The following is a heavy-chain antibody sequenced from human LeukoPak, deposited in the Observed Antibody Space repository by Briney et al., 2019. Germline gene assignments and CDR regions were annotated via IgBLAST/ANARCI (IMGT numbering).Heavy chain of an antibody. V-gene: IGHV3-30*02. CDR2: IRYDGSNK. Sequence: PGGSLRLSCAASGFTFSSYGMHWVRQAPGKGLEWVAFIRYDGSNKYYADSVKGRFTISRDNSKNTLFLQMNSLRPEDTAVYYCAKDWGGDGESYYYYYYYMDVWGKGTTVTVSS. J-gene: IGHJ6*03. CDR1: GFTFSSYG. D-gene: IGHD2-21*02. CDR3: AKDWGGDGESYYYYYYYMDV.